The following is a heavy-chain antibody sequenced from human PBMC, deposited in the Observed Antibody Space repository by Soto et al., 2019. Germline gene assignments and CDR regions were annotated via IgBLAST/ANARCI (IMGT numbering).Heavy chain of an antibody. V-gene: IGHV1-46*01. Sequence: ASVKGSCKASGYTFTSYYMHWVRQAPGQGLEWMGIINPSGGSTSYAQKFRGRVTMTRDTSTSTVYMELSSLRSEDTAVYYCARVKGYNWNPDVNHYYYYGMDVWGQGTTVTVSS. CDR3: ARVKGYNWNPDVNHYYYYGMDV. CDR2: INPSGGST. CDR1: GYTFTSYY. J-gene: IGHJ6*02. D-gene: IGHD1-20*01.